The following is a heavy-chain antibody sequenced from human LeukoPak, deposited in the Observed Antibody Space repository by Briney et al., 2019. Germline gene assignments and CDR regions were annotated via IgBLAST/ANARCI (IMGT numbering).Heavy chain of an antibody. D-gene: IGHD1-1*01. V-gene: IGHV3-74*01. J-gene: IGHJ4*02. CDR3: ARFAVTTAGDY. Sequence: GGSLRLSCAASGFTFRHFWMHWVRQAPGEGLAWVARIKADGTYTSYADSVKGRFTISRDDAKNTLYLQMNSLRAEDTAVYYCARFAVTTAGDYWGQGTLVTVSS. CDR2: IKADGTYT. CDR1: GFTFRHFW.